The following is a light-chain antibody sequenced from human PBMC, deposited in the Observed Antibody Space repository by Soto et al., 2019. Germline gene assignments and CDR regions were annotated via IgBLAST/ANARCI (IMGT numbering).Light chain of an antibody. V-gene: IGLV1-40*01. CDR1: SSNMGAGYD. J-gene: IGLJ1*01. CDR3: QSYDSSPSGYV. Sequence: QSGLTQPRSVSGAPGQRVTISCTGSSSNMGAGYDVHWYQQVPGTAPKLLIYANRNRPAGIPGRFSASQSDTSASLAITGLHAEDEVDYYCQSYDSSPSGYVFGTGTKVT. CDR2: ANR.